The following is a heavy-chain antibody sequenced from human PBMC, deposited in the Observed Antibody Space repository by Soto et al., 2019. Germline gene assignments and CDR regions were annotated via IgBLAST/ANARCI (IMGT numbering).Heavy chain of an antibody. V-gene: IGHV2-26*01. Sequence: QVTLKASGPVLVKPTETLTLTFTGSGFSLSNASMGVSWIRQPPGQTLEWLAHIFSNDEKSDSTSLKSRLTIPNDTSKSRVVLTMTNMVPVDKATYYCARMPSGNYYWFAPWGQGTLVTVS. J-gene: IGHJ5*02. CDR2: IFSNDEK. CDR3: ARMPSGNYYWFAP. D-gene: IGHD1-26*01. CDR1: GFSLSNASMG.